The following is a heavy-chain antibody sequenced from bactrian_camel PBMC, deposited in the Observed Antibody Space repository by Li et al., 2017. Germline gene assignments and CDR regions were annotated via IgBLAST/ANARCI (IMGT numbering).Heavy chain of an antibody. Sequence: VQLVESGGGSVQAGGPLRLSCAASGRTAGVYCRAWFRWAPGKEREGVAAVAVDYTTKYADSVKGRFTISKDIAKNTLYLQMNSLKPDDTALYYCATSGRLGNCWPAPGTTYPHLGQGTQVTVS. CDR1: GRTAGVYC. D-gene: IGHD7*01. CDR2: VAVDYTT. V-gene: IGHV3S53*01. J-gene: IGHJ4*01. CDR3: ATSGRLGNCWPAPGTTYPH.